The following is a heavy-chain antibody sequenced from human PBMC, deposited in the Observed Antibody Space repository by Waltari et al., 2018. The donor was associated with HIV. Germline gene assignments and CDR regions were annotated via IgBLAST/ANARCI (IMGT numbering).Heavy chain of an antibody. J-gene: IGHJ4*02. CDR3: ATTHGSGDYDNDFDY. Sequence: EVRLVESGGGWVQPGGSVKLTCETSGFPFSFYCLSWVRQAPGKGLEWVANINQAGTERHYVDSVRGRFTISRDNGKRSSFLQMNSLTVEDTAVYYCATTHGSGDYDNDFDYWGQGTLV. CDR1: GFPFSFYC. V-gene: IGHV3-7*01. CDR2: INQAGTER. D-gene: IGHD3-10*01.